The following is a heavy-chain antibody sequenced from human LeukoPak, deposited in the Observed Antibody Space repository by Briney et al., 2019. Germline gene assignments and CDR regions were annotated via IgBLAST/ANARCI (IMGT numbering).Heavy chain of an antibody. CDR2: ISWNSGSI. V-gene: IGHV3-9*01. CDR1: GFTFDDYA. CDR3: ARGKSGPDY. J-gene: IGHJ4*02. Sequence: PGGSLRLSCAASGFTFDDYAMHWVRQAPGKGLEWVSGISWNSGSIGYADSVKGRFTISRDNAKNSLYLQMNSLRVEDTAVYYCARGKSGPDYWGQGTLVTVSS. D-gene: IGHD6-25*01.